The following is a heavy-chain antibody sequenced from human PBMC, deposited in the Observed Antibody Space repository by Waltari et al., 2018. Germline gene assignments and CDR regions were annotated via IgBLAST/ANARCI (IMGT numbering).Heavy chain of an antibody. J-gene: IGHJ4*02. D-gene: IGHD3-16*01. CDR1: GFTFSSYS. Sequence: EVQLVESGGGLVKPGGSLRLSCAASGFTFSSYSMNWVRQAPGKGLEWVSSISSSSSYIYYADSVKGRFTISRDNAKNSLYLQMNSLRAEDTAVYYCARDRWGGELWEDYWGQGTLVTVSS. CDR3: ARDRWGGELWEDY. V-gene: IGHV3-21*01. CDR2: ISSSSSYI.